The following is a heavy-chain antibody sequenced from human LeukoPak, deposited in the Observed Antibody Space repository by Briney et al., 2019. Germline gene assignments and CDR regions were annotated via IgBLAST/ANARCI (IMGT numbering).Heavy chain of an antibody. D-gene: IGHD5-18*01. CDR3: AKDKYSYGFYYYYMDV. V-gene: IGHV3-23*01. Sequence: GGSLRLSCAASGFTFSSYAMSWVRQAPGKGLEWVSAISGSGGSTYYADSVKGRFTISRDNSKNTLYLQMNSLRAEDTAVYYCAKDKYSYGFYYYYMDVWGKGTTVTVSS. CDR2: ISGSGGST. CDR1: GFTFSSYA. J-gene: IGHJ6*03.